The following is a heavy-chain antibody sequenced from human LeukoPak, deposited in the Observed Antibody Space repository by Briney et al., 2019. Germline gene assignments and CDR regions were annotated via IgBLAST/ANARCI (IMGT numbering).Heavy chain of an antibody. CDR2: ISSSGSTI. D-gene: IGHD2-2*01. CDR3: ARDSPMRGFDP. V-gene: IGHV3-48*03. Sequence: PGGSLRPSCAASGFTFSSYEMNWVRQAPGKGLEWVSYISSSGSTIYYADSVKGRFTISRDNAKNSLYLQMNSLRAEDTAVYYCARDSPMRGFDPWGQGTLVTVSS. J-gene: IGHJ5*02. CDR1: GFTFSSYE.